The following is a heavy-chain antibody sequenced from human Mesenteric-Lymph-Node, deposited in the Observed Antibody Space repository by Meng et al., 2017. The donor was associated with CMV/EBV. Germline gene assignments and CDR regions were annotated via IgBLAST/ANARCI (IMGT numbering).Heavy chain of an antibody. CDR2: ITASGSST. CDR1: SFTLSDFA. V-gene: IGHV3-23*01. D-gene: IGHD3/OR15-3a*01. J-gene: IGHJ4*02. CDR3: AREEGGDFWTGIGDY. Sequence: GGSLRLSCADPSFTLSDFAMAWVRQGPGKGLEWVSTITASGSSTYYADSVKGRFTISRDHSKNMVYLEMHSLRADDTAVYHCAREEGGDFWTGIGDYWGQGALVTVSS.